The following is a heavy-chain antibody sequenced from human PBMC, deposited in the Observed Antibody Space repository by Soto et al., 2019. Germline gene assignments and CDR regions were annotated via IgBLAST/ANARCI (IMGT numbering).Heavy chain of an antibody. CDR2: INHSGST. CDR3: ARAYGYCSATSCYPLDY. J-gene: IGHJ4*02. Sequence: SETLSLTCGVYGGSLSGFGWSWVRQPPGKGLEWIGEINHSGSTNYNPSLKSRVTISVDTSKNQFSLKLSSVTAADTAVYYCARAYGYCSATSCYPLDYWGRGTLVTVSS. D-gene: IGHD2-2*01. CDR1: GGSLSGFG. V-gene: IGHV4-34*01.